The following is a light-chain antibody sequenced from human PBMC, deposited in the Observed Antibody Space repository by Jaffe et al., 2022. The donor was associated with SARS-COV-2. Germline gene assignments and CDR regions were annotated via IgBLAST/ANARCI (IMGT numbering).Light chain of an antibody. CDR3: QQYNSYWT. CDR2: QAS. CDR1: QSIYSW. V-gene: IGKV1-5*03. Sequence: DIQMTQSPSTLSASVGDRVTITCRASQSIYSWLAWYQQKPGKAPKLLISQASSLEGEVPSRFSGSGSGTEYTLTISSLQPDDSATYYCQQYNSYWTFGQGTRVEIK. J-gene: IGKJ1*01.